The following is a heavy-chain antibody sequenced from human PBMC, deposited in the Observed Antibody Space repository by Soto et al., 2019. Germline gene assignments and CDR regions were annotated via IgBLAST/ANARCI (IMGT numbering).Heavy chain of an antibody. J-gene: IGHJ4*02. CDR3: VDSGSYSIPGDFDY. CDR1: GFTFSSYA. CDR2: ISGSGGST. D-gene: IGHD1-26*01. V-gene: IGHV3-23*01. Sequence: PGGSLRLSCAASGFTFSSYAMSWVRQAPGKGLEWVSAISGSGGSTYYADSVKGRLTISRDNSKNTLYLQMNSLRAEDTAVYYCVDSGSYSIPGDFDYWGQGTLVTVSS.